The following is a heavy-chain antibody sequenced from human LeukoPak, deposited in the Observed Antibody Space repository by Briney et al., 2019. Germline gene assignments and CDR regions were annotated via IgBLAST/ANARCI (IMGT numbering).Heavy chain of an antibody. D-gene: IGHD3-22*01. CDR2: IKQDGSEK. Sequence: PGGSLRLSCAASGFTFSSYWMSWVRQAPGKGLEWVANIKQDGSEKYYVDSVKGRFTISRDNSKNTLYLQMNSLRAEDTAVYYCAKELLDTYYYDSSGYYGPGLGAFDIWGQGTMVTVSS. CDR3: AKELLDTYYYDSSGYYGPGLGAFDI. CDR1: GFTFSSYW. V-gene: IGHV3-7*01. J-gene: IGHJ3*02.